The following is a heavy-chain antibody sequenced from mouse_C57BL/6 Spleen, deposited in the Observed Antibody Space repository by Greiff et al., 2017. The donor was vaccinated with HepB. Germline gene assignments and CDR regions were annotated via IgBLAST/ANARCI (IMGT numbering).Heavy chain of an antibody. CDR3: TLYYDYDAWFAY. CDR1: GYTFTSYW. V-gene: IGHV1-5*01. CDR2: IYPGNSDT. Sequence: EVQLQQSGTVLARPGASVKMSCKTSGYTFTSYWMHWVKQRPGQGLEWIGAIYPGNSDTSYNQKFKGKAKLTAVTSASTAYMELSSLTNEDSAVYYCTLYYDYDAWFAYWGQGTLVTVSA. J-gene: IGHJ3*01. D-gene: IGHD2-4*01.